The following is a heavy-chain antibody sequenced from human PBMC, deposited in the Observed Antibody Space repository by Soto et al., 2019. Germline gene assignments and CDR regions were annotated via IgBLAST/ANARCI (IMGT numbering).Heavy chain of an antibody. CDR2: SSDSGTFT. Sequence: SCKSSGYTFTGYYLHWIRQAPGKGLEWLSYSSDSGTFTRYADSVKGRFSISRDNAKNSLYLQINSLRGEDTAIYYCARSGDNYNLLDYWGQGTPVTVSS. V-gene: IGHV3-11*06. D-gene: IGHD1-1*01. CDR3: ARSGDNYNLLDY. CDR1: GYTFTGYY. J-gene: IGHJ4*02.